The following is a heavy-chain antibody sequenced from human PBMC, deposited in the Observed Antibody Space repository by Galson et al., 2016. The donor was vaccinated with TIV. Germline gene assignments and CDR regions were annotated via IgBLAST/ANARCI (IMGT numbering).Heavy chain of an antibody. CDR3: ARNLPCGGDCYFFDY. V-gene: IGHV1-69*13. D-gene: IGHD2-21*01. J-gene: IGHJ4*02. CDR2: IIPIYGLA. CDR1: GDTFSSYT. Sequence: SVKVSCKASGDTFSSYTVSWVRQAPGQGLEWMGGIIPIYGLANHAQKFQGRVTITADGSTSTVYLELSSLRSEDTAVYFCARNLPCGGDCYFFDYWAREPRSPSP.